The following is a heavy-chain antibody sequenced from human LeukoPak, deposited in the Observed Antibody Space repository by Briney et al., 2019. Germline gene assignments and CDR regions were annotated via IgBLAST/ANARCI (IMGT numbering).Heavy chain of an antibody. CDR3: AKASNTWNYFDY. V-gene: IGHV3-23*01. D-gene: IGHD1-1*01. CDR1: GFTFSSFA. CDR2: ISGSGGST. Sequence: GGSLRLSWAASGFTFSSFAMSWVRQAPGKGLEWVSAISGSGGSTYYADSVKGRFTISRDNSKNTLALQMNSLRAEDTAIYYCAKASNTWNYFDYWGQGTLVTVSS. J-gene: IGHJ4*02.